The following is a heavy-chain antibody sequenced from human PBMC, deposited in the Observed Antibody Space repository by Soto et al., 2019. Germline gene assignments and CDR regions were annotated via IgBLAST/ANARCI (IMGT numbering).Heavy chain of an antibody. V-gene: IGHV4-38-2*02. J-gene: IGHJ4*02. CDR2: GYHRGGT. CDR3: TKERGPLLWRIDS. D-gene: IGHD3-10*01. CDR1: AYSIGSAYY. Sequence: PSETLSLTCTVSAYSIGSAYYGGWIRQPPGKGLEWIGNGYHRGGTYYNPSLKSRVTISMDTSKNQFSLNLTAVTAAHTAVYYCTKERGPLLWRIDSWGQGTLVTVSS.